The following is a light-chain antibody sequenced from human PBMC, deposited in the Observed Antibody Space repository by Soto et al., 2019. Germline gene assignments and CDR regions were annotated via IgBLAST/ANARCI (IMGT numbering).Light chain of an antibody. CDR2: LGS. CDR3: MQTLQTPVT. V-gene: IGKV2-28*01. CDR1: QSLLHSNGYHY. Sequence: DIVMHQSPLSLPVTPGEQASISCRSSQSLLHSNGYHYLDWYLQKPGQPPQLLISLGSNRASGVPDRFRGSGSGTDFTLKIITVEAEDVGVYYCMQTLQTPVTFGGGTKVEIK. J-gene: IGKJ4*01.